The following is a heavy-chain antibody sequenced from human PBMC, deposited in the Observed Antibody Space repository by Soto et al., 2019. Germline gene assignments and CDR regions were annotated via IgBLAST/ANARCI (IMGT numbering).Heavy chain of an antibody. J-gene: IGHJ3*02. CDR3: ARSLRGEQWLVPFGAFDI. Sequence: SETLSLTCTVSGGPISSSSYYWGWIRQPPGKGLEWIGSIYYSGSTYYNPSLKSRVTISVDTSKNQFSLKLSSVTAADAAVYYCARSLRGEQWLVPFGAFDIWGQGTMVTVSS. D-gene: IGHD6-19*01. CDR2: IYYSGST. CDR1: GGPISSSSYY. V-gene: IGHV4-39*01.